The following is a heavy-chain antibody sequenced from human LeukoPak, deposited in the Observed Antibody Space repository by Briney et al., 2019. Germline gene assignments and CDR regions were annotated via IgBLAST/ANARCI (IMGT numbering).Heavy chain of an antibody. J-gene: IGHJ4*02. CDR1: GFTFSSYS. Sequence: GGSLRLSCAASGFTFSSYSMNWVRQAPGKGLEWVSSISSRSTYIFYADSMKGRFTISRDNAKNSLFLQMDSLRAEDTALYYCARTGGAVGATWMAYWGQGTLVTVSS. D-gene: IGHD1-26*01. CDR2: ISSRSTYI. V-gene: IGHV3-21*01. CDR3: ARTGGAVGATWMAY.